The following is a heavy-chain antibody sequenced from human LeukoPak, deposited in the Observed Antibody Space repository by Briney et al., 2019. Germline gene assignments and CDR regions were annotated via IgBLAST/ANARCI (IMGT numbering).Heavy chain of an antibody. CDR3: AKGSSVYYYGSVDY. CDR2: ISVSGGST. D-gene: IGHD3-22*01. CDR1: GFTFSSYA. V-gene: IGHV3-23*01. Sequence: GGSLRLSCAASGFTFSSYAMSWVRQAPGKGLEWVSAISVSGGSTWSADSVKGRFTISRDNSKNTLYLQMNSLRAEDTALYYYAKGSSVYYYGSVDYWGYGILITVSS. J-gene: IGHJ4*01.